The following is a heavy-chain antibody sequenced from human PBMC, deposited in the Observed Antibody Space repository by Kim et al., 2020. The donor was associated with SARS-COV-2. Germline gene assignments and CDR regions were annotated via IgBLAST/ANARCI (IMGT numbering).Heavy chain of an antibody. J-gene: IGHJ6*02. Sequence: YAPKFQGRVTITADESTSTDYMELSSLRSEDTAVYYCARSYDSRYYYGMDVWGQGTTVTVSS. V-gene: IGHV1-69*01. CDR3: ARSYDSRYYYGMDV. D-gene: IGHD3-22*01.